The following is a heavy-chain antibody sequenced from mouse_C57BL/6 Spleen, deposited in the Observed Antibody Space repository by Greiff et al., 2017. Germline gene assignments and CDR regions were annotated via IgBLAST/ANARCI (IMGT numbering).Heavy chain of an antibody. CDR3: ARPFYDDDVWFAY. D-gene: IGHD2-4*01. V-gene: IGHV1-82*01. Sequence: QVQLQQSGPELVKPGASVKISCKASGYAFSSSWMNWVKQRPGKGLEWIGRIYPGDGDTNYNGKFKGKATLTADKSSSTAYMQLSSLTSEDSAVYFCARPFYDDDVWFAYWGQGTLVTVSA. J-gene: IGHJ3*01. CDR1: GYAFSSSW. CDR2: IYPGDGDT.